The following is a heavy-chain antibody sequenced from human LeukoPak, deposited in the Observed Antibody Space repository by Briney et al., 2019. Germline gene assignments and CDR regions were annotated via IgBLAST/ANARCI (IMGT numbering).Heavy chain of an antibody. CDR1: GYTFTNYA. J-gene: IGHJ4*02. Sequence: ASVKVSCKASGYTFTNYAMQWVRQAPGQRLEWMGWINAGNGNTRYFQRFQGRVTITRDTSASTVYMEVTSLRSEDTAVYYCARGIWSRTVSSYYLDYWGRGTLVTVSS. CDR3: ARGIWSRTVSSYYLDY. V-gene: IGHV1-3*01. CDR2: INAGNGNT. D-gene: IGHD3-3*01.